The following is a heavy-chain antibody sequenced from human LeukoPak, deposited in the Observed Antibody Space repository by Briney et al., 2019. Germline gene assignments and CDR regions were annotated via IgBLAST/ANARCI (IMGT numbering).Heavy chain of an antibody. J-gene: IGHJ5*02. V-gene: IGHV3-23*01. CDR1: GFTFSSYA. CDR2: ISGSGGST. Sequence: GGSLRLSCAASGFTFSSYAMSWVRQAPGKGLERVSAISGSGGSTYYADSVKGRFTISRDNSKNTLYLQMNSLRAEDTAVYYCAKSPWQHPGEDWFDPWGQGTLVTVSS. D-gene: IGHD3-10*01. CDR3: AKSPWQHPGEDWFDP.